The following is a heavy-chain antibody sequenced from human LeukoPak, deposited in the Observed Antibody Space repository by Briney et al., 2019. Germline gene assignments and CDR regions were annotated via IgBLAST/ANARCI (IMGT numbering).Heavy chain of an antibody. Sequence: GGSLRLSCAASGFTLNRNAISWVRQAPGKGLEWVSKLGGRGDRKFYADSVKGRFTISRDNAKNMLHMQMSSLPGEDTALYYCVRRGDASIGGGDHDYCGQRALFTVSS. V-gene: IGHV3-23*01. J-gene: IGHJ4*02. D-gene: IGHD3-16*01. CDR2: LGGRGDRK. CDR1: GFTLNRNA. CDR3: VRRGDASIGGGDHDY.